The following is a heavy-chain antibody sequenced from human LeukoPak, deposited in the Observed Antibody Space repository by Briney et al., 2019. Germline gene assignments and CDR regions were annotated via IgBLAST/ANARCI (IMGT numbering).Heavy chain of an antibody. CDR2: IGVAGDT. D-gene: IGHD3-22*01. Sequence: GGSLRLSCAASGFTFGSYDFHWVRQPTGRGLEWVSAIGVAGDTYYLGSVKGRFTISRENAQNSLYLQMDSLRDGDSAVYYCARDASLGYYDSSGYWFVGGFDIWGQGTMVTVSS. CDR3: ARDASLGYYDSSGYWFVGGFDI. J-gene: IGHJ3*02. CDR1: GFTFGSYD. V-gene: IGHV3-13*01.